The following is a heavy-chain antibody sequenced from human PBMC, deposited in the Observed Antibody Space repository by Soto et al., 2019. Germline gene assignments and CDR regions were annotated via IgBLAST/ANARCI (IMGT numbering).Heavy chain of an antibody. J-gene: IGHJ4*02. D-gene: IGHD3-10*01. CDR2: LSYDGRRQ. CDR3: AKASGGYFGSGAYYTGIDF. V-gene: IGHV3-30*18. Sequence: QVQLVESGGGVVQPGTSLRLSCAASGFTFINSGMHWVRQAPGKGLEWVAVLSYDGRRQESADSVKGRFTISRDNSKNTLYLQMSTLRTEDAAVYYCAKASGGYFGSGAYYTGIDFWGQGTLVTVSS. CDR1: GFTFINSG.